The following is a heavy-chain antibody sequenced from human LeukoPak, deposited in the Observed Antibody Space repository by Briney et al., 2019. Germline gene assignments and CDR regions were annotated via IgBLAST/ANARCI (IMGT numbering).Heavy chain of an antibody. CDR1: GYTFTSYG. D-gene: IGHD7-27*01. J-gene: IGHJ4*02. CDR3: ARGLTGDLDY. Sequence: ASVKVSCKASGYTFTSYGISWVRQAPGQGLEWMGWINPNSGDTDYAQKFQGRVTMTRDTSISTGYMELSRLKSDDTAVYYCARGLTGDLDYWGQGTLVTVSS. V-gene: IGHV1-2*02. CDR2: INPNSGDT.